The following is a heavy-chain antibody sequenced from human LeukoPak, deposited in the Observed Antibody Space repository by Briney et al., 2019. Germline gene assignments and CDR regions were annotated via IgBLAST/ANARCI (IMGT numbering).Heavy chain of an antibody. Sequence: GGSLRLSCTASGFTFRSYGMHWVRQTPGKGLEWVAVISYDGSNKYYADTVKGRFTISRDNSKNTLYLQMNSLRAEDTAVYYCAKAARVSGFDYWGQGTLVTVSS. D-gene: IGHD6-19*01. CDR3: AKAARVSGFDY. CDR2: ISYDGSNK. CDR1: GFTFRSYG. V-gene: IGHV3-30*18. J-gene: IGHJ4*02.